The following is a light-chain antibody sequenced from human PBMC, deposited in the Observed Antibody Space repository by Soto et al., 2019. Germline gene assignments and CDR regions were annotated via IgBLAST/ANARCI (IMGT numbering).Light chain of an antibody. V-gene: IGKV3-15*01. CDR3: QQYNRWPPLT. CDR2: GAS. Sequence: EIVMTQSPTTLSVSPGERATLPCRASQSVSSNLAWYQQKPGQAPRLLIYGASTRATGIPARFSGSGSGTEFTLTISSLQSEDVAVYYCQQYNRWPPLTFGPGTKVEIK. J-gene: IGKJ3*01. CDR1: QSVSSN.